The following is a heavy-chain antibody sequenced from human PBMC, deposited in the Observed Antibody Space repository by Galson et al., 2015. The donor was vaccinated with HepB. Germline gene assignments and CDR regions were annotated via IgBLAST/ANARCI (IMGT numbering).Heavy chain of an antibody. CDR2: IYPGDSDT. CDR3: ASQYYYGSGSYSRDAFDI. Sequence: QSGAAVKKPGESLKISCKGSGYSFTSYWIGWVRQMPGKGLEWMGIIYPGDSDTRYSPSFQGQVTISADKSISTAYLQWSSLKASDAAMYYCASQYYYGSGSYSRDAFDIWGQGTMVTVSS. D-gene: IGHD3-10*01. CDR1: GYSFTSYW. J-gene: IGHJ3*02. V-gene: IGHV5-51*03.